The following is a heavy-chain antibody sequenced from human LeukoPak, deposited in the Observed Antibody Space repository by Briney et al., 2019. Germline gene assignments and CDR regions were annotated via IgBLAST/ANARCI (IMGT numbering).Heavy chain of an antibody. J-gene: IGHJ4*02. D-gene: IGHD4-11*01. CDR1: GGSITSSSYY. CDR2: MYYSGST. V-gene: IGHV4-39*07. CDR3: ASPATTAFYYFDY. Sequence: PSETLSLTCTVSGGSITSSSYYWGWIRQPPGKGLEWIGSMYYSGSTYYNPSLKSRVTISLDTSKNQFSLKLSSVTAADTAVYHCASPATTAFYYFDYWGQGILVTVSS.